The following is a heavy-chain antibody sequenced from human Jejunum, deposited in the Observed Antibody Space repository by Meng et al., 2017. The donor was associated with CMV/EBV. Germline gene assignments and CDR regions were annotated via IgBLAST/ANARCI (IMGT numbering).Heavy chain of an antibody. D-gene: IGHD2-21*02. J-gene: IGHJ4*02. CDR2: ITSSSTYI. V-gene: IGHV3-21*01. CDR1: GFTYRTYT. CDR3: ARDYRRGDGSG. Sequence: LAGAASGFTYRTYTLNWLRQAPGKGLEWVSSITSSSTYIYYADSVKGRFTISRDNAKNSLYLQMNSLRADDTAVYYCARDYRRGDGSGWGQGTLVTVSS.